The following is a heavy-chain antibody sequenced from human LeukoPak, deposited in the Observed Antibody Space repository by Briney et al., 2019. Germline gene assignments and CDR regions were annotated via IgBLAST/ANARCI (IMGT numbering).Heavy chain of an antibody. Sequence: GASVKVSCKASGYTFTSYDINWVRQATGQGLEWMGWMNPNSGNTGYAQKFQGRVTMTRNTSISTAYMELSSLRSEDTAVYYCARVSSSWYEMDVWGQGTTVTVSS. J-gene: IGHJ6*02. CDR1: GYTFTSYD. CDR2: MNPNSGNT. CDR3: ARVSSSWYEMDV. D-gene: IGHD6-13*01. V-gene: IGHV1-8*01.